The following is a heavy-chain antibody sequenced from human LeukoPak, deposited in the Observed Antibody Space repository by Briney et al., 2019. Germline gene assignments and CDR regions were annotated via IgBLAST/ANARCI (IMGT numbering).Heavy chain of an antibody. CDR3: ARVALGSWYFDL. D-gene: IGHD2-15*01. CDR1: GYTFTTYA. J-gene: IGHJ2*01. CDR2: ISTYNGNT. V-gene: IGHV1-18*01. Sequence: ASVKVSCKASGYTFTTYAISWVRQAPGQGPEWMGWISTYNGNTNYAQKFQGRVTLTTDTSTRTAYMDLRSLRSDDTAVYHCARVALGSWYFDLWGRGTLVTVSS.